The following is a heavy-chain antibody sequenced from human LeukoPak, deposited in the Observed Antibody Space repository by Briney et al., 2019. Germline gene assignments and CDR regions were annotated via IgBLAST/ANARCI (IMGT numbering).Heavy chain of an antibody. V-gene: IGHV3-23*01. D-gene: IGHD3-10*01. CDR1: GFTFGSYA. Sequence: GGSLRLSCEASGFTFGSYAMSWVRQAPGKGLEWVSAISGSGGSTYYADSVKGRFTISRDNSKNTLYLQMNSLRAEDTAVYYCAKDTGDFMAWDYYGMDVWGQGTTVTVSS. CDR2: ISGSGGST. CDR3: AKDTGDFMAWDYYGMDV. J-gene: IGHJ6*02.